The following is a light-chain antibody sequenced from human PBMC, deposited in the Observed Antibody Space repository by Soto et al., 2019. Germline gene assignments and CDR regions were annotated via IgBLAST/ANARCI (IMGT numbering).Light chain of an antibody. CDR2: GAS. Sequence: ESVWTQSPATLSLSPGGTATFSCRASQSVAISLASYQQTPGQAPRLLIYGASTRATDMPGTFSGRGSGTEFTPTITSLRPEDFGVYYCQQYRSWPRTFGQGTKVDIK. V-gene: IGKV3-15*01. CDR1: QSVAIS. CDR3: QQYRSWPRT. J-gene: IGKJ1*01.